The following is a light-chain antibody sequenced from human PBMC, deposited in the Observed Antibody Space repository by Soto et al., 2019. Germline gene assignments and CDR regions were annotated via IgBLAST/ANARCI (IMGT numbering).Light chain of an antibody. V-gene: IGLV2-8*01. CDR1: SSDVGGYNY. Sequence: QSALTQPPSASGSPGQSVTISCTGTSSDVGGYNYVSWYQQHPGKAPKLMIYEVSKRPSGVPDRFSGSKSGNTASLTVSGLQAEDGAVYYCTSYAGSNIYVFGTGTKLPVL. J-gene: IGLJ1*01. CDR2: EVS. CDR3: TSYAGSNIYV.